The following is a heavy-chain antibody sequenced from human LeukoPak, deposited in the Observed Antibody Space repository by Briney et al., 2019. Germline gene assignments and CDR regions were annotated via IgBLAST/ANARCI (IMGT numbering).Heavy chain of an antibody. CDR3: AKAGYSYGIPFFDY. Sequence: PGGSLRLSCAASGFTFSGYAMSWVRQAPGKGLEWVSAISGSGGSTYYADSVKGRFTISRDNSKNTLYLQMNSLRADDTAVYYCAKAGYSYGIPFFDYWGQGTLVTVSS. J-gene: IGHJ4*02. D-gene: IGHD5-18*01. CDR2: ISGSGGST. V-gene: IGHV3-23*01. CDR1: GFTFSGYA.